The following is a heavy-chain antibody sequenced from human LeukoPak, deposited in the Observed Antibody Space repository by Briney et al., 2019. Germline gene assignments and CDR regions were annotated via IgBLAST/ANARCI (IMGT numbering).Heavy chain of an antibody. D-gene: IGHD2-21*02. V-gene: IGHV1-18*01. CDR2: ISAYNGNT. CDR3: ARDGCVIAAADGDCYADY. J-gene: IGHJ4*02. CDR1: GYTFTSYG. Sequence: AAVKVSCKASGYTFTSYGIRWVRQAPGQGLEWMGWISAYNGNTNYAQKLQGRVTMTTDTSTSTAYMELRSLRSDDTAVYYCARDGCVIAAADGDCYADYWGQGTLVTVSS.